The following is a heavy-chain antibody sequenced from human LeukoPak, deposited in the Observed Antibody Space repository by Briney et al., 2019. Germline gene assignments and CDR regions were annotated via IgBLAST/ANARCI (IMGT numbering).Heavy chain of an antibody. CDR1: GFSFGTYR. D-gene: IGHD3-10*01. CDR3: ARGYYYGSGRELDY. V-gene: IGHV3-48*02. J-gene: IGHJ4*02. CDR2: ISDSSSTI. Sequence: QAGGSLRLSCAASGFSFGTYRMNWVRQAPGKGLEWVSYISDSSSTIYYADSVKGRFTISRDNAKNSLFLQMNSLRDEDTAVYYCARGYYYGSGRELDYWGQGTLVTASS.